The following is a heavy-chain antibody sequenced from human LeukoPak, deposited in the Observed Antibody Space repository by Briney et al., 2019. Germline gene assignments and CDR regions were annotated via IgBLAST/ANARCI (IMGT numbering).Heavy chain of an antibody. D-gene: IGHD2-2*01. Sequence: GGSLILSCAASGFTFSNYWMHWVRQGPGKGLVWVSRIKSDGSDPSYADSVKGRFTISRDNAKSTLYLQMNSLRAEDTAVYYCAKDRDPMPSRGMDVWGQGTTVAVSS. V-gene: IGHV3-74*01. CDR3: AKDRDPMPSRGMDV. J-gene: IGHJ6*02. CDR1: GFTFSNYW. CDR2: IKSDGSDP.